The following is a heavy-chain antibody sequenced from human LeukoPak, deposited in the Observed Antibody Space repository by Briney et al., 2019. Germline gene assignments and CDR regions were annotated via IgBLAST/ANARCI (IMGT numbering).Heavy chain of an antibody. V-gene: IGHV1-2*02. CDR1: GYTFTDYY. CDR3: ARVGWSFGYTSWYFDP. D-gene: IGHD5-24*01. J-gene: IGHJ2*01. Sequence: ASVKVSCKSSGYTFTDYYVHWVRQAPGQGLEWMGWINPKSGGTSSAQKFQGRVTMTRDTSISTAYMELSRLRSDDTAVYYCARVGWSFGYTSWYFDPWGRGTLVTVSS. CDR2: INPKSGGT.